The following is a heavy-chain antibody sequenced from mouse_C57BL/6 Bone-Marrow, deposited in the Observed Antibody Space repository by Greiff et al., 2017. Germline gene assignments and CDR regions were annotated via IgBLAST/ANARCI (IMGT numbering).Heavy chain of an antibody. V-gene: IGHV2-3*01. CDR3: AKTTVVDFDV. Sequence: VQRVESGPGLVAPSQSLSITCTVSGFSLTSYGVSWVRQPPGKGLEWLGVIWGDGGTHYNSALISRLSISKDNSKSQVFLKLNILQTDYTATYYCAKTTVVDFDVWGTGTTVTVSS. J-gene: IGHJ1*03. CDR2: IWGDGGT. D-gene: IGHD1-1*01. CDR1: GFSLTSYG.